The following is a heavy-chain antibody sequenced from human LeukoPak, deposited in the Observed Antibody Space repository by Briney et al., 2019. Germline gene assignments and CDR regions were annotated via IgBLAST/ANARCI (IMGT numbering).Heavy chain of an antibody. V-gene: IGHV4-34*01. CDR2: INHSGST. CDR3: ARDLPPWYYYMDV. CDR1: GGSFSGYY. Sequence: SETLSLTCAVYGGSFSGYYWSWIRQPPGKGLEWIGEINHSGSTNYNPSLKSRVTISVDTSKNQFSLKLSSVTAADTAVYYCARDLPPWYYYMDVWGKGTTVTVSS. J-gene: IGHJ6*03.